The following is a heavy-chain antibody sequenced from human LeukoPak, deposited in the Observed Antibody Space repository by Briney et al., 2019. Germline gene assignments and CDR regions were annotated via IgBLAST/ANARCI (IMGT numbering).Heavy chain of an antibody. CDR1: GFTFNTYG. CDR3: AKDKSGMACYFDF. Sequence: GGSLRLSCAVSGFTFNTYGIHWVRQTPGKGLEWVALISYDGSNKYYADSVKGRFTISRDNSKNTLYLQMDSLRAEDTAVYYCAKDKSGMACYFDFWGQGTLVTVSS. V-gene: IGHV3-30*18. CDR2: ISYDGSNK. D-gene: IGHD3-10*01. J-gene: IGHJ4*02.